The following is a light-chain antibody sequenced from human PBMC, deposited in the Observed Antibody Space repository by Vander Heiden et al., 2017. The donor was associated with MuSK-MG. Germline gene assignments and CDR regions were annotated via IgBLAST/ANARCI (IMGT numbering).Light chain of an antibody. V-gene: IGKV2-28*01. J-gene: IGKJ2*01. CDR3: MQALQTPRT. Sequence: DIVMTQSPLSLPVTPGEPASIPFRSSQSVLHSNGYNYVDWYLQKPGQSPQLLIYLGSNRASGVPDRFSGSGSGTDFTLKISRVEAEDVGVYYCMQALQTPRTFGQGTKLEIK. CDR2: LGS. CDR1: QSVLHSNGYNY.